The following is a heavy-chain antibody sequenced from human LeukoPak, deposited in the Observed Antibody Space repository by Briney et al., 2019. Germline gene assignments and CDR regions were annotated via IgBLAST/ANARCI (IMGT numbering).Heavy chain of an antibody. Sequence: GSLRLSCAASGFTFSNYAMSWVRQAPGKGLEWVSAISSDGGSTYYADSVKGRFTISRDNSKNTLYPQMNSLRAEDTAVYYCAKADYYYYMDVWGKGTTVTVSS. V-gene: IGHV3-23*01. CDR3: AKADYYYYMDV. CDR1: GFTFSNYA. J-gene: IGHJ6*03. CDR2: ISSDGGST.